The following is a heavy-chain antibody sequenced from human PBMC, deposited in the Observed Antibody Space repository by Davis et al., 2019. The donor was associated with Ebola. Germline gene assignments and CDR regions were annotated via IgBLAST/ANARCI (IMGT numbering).Heavy chain of an antibody. CDR3: ATVCSSTSCYRNYYYYYGMDV. CDR1: GYTFTSYH. Sequence: ASVKVSCKASGYTFTSYHLHWVRQAPGQVLEWMGIINPSGGSTSYAQKFQGRVTMTRDTSTSTVYMELSSLRSEDTAVYYCATVCSSTSCYRNYYYYYGMDVWGQGTTVTVSS. D-gene: IGHD2-2*02. J-gene: IGHJ6*02. CDR2: INPSGGST. V-gene: IGHV1-46*01.